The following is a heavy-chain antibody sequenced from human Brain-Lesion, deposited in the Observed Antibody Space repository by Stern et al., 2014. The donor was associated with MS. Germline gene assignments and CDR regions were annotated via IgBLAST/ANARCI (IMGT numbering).Heavy chain of an antibody. D-gene: IGHD3-10*01. J-gene: IGHJ4*02. CDR2: IYYRGST. Sequence: MQLVESGPGLVKPSETLSLTCTVSGGSISSNSYYWGWIRQPPGKGLEWIGSIYYRGSTYYNPSLKSRVTISKDTSKNQLSLNLKSVTAADTAVYFCAKVWLGEWPENPFDYWGQGTLVTVSS. CDR1: GGSISSNSYY. V-gene: IGHV4-39*01. CDR3: AKVWLGEWPENPFDY.